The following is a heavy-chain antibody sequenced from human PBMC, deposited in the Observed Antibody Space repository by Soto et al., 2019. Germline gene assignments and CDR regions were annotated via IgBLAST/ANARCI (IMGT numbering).Heavy chain of an antibody. V-gene: IGHV3-9*01. J-gene: IGHJ5*02. CDR2: ISWNSGSI. CDR1: GFTFDDYA. Sequence: EVQLVESGGGLVQPGRSLRLSCAASGFTFDDYAMHWVRQAPGKGLEWVSGISWNSGSIGYADSVKGRFTISRDNAQNFLYLQMNSLRAEDTALYYCSKSQHPISNWFHPWGQGTLVTVSS. CDR3: SKSQHPISNWFHP. D-gene: IGHD2-21*01.